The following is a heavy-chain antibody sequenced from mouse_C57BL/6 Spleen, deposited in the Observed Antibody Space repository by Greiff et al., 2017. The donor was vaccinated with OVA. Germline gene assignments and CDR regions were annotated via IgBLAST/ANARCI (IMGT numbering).Heavy chain of an antibody. J-gene: IGHJ1*03. CDR3: ASYGDIWYFDV. V-gene: IGHV2-2*01. CDR1: GFSLTSYG. Sequence: VQVVESGPGLVQPSQSLSITCTVSGFSLTSYGVHWVRQSPGKGLEWLGVIWSGGSTDYNAAFISRLSISKDNSKSQVFFKMNSLQADDTAIYYCASYGDIWYFDVWGTGTTVTVSS. CDR2: IWSGGST. D-gene: IGHD1-1*01.